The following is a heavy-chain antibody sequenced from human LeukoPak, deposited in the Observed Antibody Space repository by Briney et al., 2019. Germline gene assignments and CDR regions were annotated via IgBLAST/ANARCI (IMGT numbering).Heavy chain of an antibody. Sequence: GGSLRLSCVASGFTFTTYSMNWVRLAPGKGLEWVSSISTTGDFIHYADSLKGRFTISRDNAKNSLYLQMNSLRAEDTAIYYCARRDCTNGLCQFDYWGQGTLVTVSS. CDR2: ISTTGDFI. J-gene: IGHJ4*02. CDR3: ARRDCTNGLCQFDY. V-gene: IGHV3-21*01. CDR1: GFTFTTYS. D-gene: IGHD2-8*01.